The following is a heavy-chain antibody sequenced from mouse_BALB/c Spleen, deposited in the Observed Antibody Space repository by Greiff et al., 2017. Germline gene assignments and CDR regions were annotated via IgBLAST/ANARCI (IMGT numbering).Heavy chain of an antibody. Sequence: DVQLQESGPGLVKPSQSLSLTCTVTGYSITSDYAWNWIRQFPGNKLEWMGYISYSGSTSYNPSLKSRISITRDTSKNQFFLQLNSVTTEDTATYYCARRDYGYTNYYAMDYWGQGTSVTVSS. CDR2: ISYSGST. V-gene: IGHV3-2*02. J-gene: IGHJ4*01. CDR3: ARRDYGYTNYYAMDY. D-gene: IGHD2-2*01. CDR1: GYSITSDYA.